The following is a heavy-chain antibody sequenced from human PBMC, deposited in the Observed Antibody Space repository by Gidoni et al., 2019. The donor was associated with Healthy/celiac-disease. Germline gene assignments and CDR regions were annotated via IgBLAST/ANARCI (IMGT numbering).Heavy chain of an antibody. Sequence: EVQLLESGGGLVQPGGSLRLSCAASGFTFSSYAMSWVRKAPGKGLELVAAIRGSGGSTYYADSVKGRFTISRDNSKNTRYLKMNSLRAEDTAVYYCAKRTGGSLGELSPGERYYFDYWGKGTLVTVSS. J-gene: IGHJ4*02. CDR2: IRGSGGST. D-gene: IGHD3-16*02. V-gene: IGHV3-23*01. CDR1: GFTFSSYA. CDR3: AKRTGGSLGELSPGERYYFDY.